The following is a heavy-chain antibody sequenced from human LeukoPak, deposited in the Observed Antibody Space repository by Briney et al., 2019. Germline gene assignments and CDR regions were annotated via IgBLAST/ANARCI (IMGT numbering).Heavy chain of an antibody. CDR2: IYHSGDS. D-gene: IGHD3-10*01. J-gene: IGHJ4*02. Sequence: SETLPLTCSVSGGSVSSGTYYWSWIRQPPGKGLEWIGYIYHSGDSYYNPSLKSRVSMSIDTSKNQFYLKLSSVTAADTAVYYCAPYYSPVNFAYWGQGTLVTVSS. V-gene: IGHV4-61*01. CDR1: GGSVSSGTYY. CDR3: APYYSPVNFAY.